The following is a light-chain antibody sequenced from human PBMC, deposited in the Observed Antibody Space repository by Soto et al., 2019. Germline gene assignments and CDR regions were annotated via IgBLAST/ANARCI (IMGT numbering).Light chain of an antibody. CDR3: QQRSNWPPV. J-gene: IGKJ3*01. Sequence: EIVLTQSPATLSLSPGERATLSCRASQSVSSYLAWYQQKPGQAPRLLIYDASNRATGIPARFSGSGSGTDFTLTISSQEPEDFAVYYCQQRSNWPPVFGPGTKVDIK. V-gene: IGKV3-11*01. CDR1: QSVSSY. CDR2: DAS.